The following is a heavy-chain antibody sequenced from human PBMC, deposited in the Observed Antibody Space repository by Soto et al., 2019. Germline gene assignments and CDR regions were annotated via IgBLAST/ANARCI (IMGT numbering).Heavy chain of an antibody. CDR2: IYYCGNT. D-gene: IGHD3-3*01. V-gene: IGHV4-39*01. Sequence: QLQLQESGPGLVKPSETLSLTCTVSGGSIRSSSSSWDWIRQPPGKGMEWIGSIYYCGNTYYNPSLKRRVIISMDKSKNQFSLNVSSVTAADTAVYYCARRRGVVQDGMDVWGQGTTVIVSS. J-gene: IGHJ6*02. CDR3: ARRRGVVQDGMDV. CDR1: GGSIRSSSSS.